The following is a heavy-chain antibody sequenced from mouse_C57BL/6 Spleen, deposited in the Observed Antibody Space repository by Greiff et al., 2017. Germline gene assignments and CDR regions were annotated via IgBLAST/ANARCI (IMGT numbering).Heavy chain of an antibody. D-gene: IGHD1-1*01. V-gene: IGHV1-82*01. Sequence: LQESGPELVKPGASVKISCKASGYAFSSSWMNWVKQRPGKGLEWIGRIYPGDGDTNYNGKFKGKATLTADKSSSTAYMQLSSLTSEDSAVYFCARDTTVPYYYAMDYWGQGTSVTVSS. CDR3: ARDTTVPYYYAMDY. CDR1: GYAFSSSW. CDR2: IYPGDGDT. J-gene: IGHJ4*01.